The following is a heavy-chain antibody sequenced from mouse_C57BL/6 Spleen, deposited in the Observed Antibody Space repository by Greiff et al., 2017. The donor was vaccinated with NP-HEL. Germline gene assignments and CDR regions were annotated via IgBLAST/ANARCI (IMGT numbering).Heavy chain of an antibody. CDR3: AIVGDYYSNPYYCDY. D-gene: IGHD2-5*01. J-gene: IGHJ2*01. V-gene: IGHV1-59*01. Sequence: QVQLQQPGAELVRPGTSVKLSCKASGYTFTSYWMHWVKQRPGQGLEWIGVIDPSDSYTNYNQKFKGKATLTVDTSSSTAYMQLSSLTSEDSAVYYCAIVGDYYSNPYYCDYWGQGTTLTVSS. CDR1: GYTFTSYW. CDR2: IDPSDSYT.